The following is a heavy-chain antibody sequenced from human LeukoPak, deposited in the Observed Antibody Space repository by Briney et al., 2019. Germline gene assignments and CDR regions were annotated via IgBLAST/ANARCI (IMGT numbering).Heavy chain of an antibody. Sequence: GRSLRLSCAASGFTFDDYAMHWVRQAPGKGLEWVSGISWNSGSIGYADSVKGRFTISRDNAENSLYLQMNSLRAEDTALYYCAKGSGLVWFGELFDYWGQGTLVTVSS. D-gene: IGHD3-10*01. J-gene: IGHJ4*02. CDR3: AKGSGLVWFGELFDY. CDR2: ISWNSGSI. CDR1: GFTFDDYA. V-gene: IGHV3-9*01.